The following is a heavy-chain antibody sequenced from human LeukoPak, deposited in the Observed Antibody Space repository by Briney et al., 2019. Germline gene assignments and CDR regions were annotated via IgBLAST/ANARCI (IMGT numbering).Heavy chain of an antibody. J-gene: IGHJ6*02. Sequence: PGGSLRLSCAASGFTFSSYSMNWVRQAPGKGLEWVSYISSGSSTIYYADSVKGRFTISRDNAKNSVYLQMSSLRDEDTAVYYCERTDGMDVWGQGTTVTVSS. CDR3: ERTDGMDV. CDR1: GFTFSSYS. V-gene: IGHV3-48*02. CDR2: ISSGSSTI.